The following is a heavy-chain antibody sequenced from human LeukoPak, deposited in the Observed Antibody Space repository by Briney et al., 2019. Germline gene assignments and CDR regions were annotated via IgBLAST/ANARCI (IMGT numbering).Heavy chain of an antibody. CDR3: AKALPVEIVVVSETYFDY. V-gene: IGHV3-30*18. CDR1: GFTFSSYS. J-gene: IGHJ4*02. CDR2: ISYDGSNK. D-gene: IGHD3-22*01. Sequence: GGSLRLSCADSGFTFSSYSMNWVRQAPGKGLEWVAVISYDGSNKYYADSVKGRLTISRDNSKNTLYLQMNSLRAEDTAVYYCAKALPVEIVVVSETYFDYWGQGTLVTVSS.